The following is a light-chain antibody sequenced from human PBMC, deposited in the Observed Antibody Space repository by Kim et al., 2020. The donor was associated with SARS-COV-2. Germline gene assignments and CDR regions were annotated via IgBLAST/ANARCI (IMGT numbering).Light chain of an antibody. J-gene: IGKJ4*01. CDR1: QSVRTY. CDR3: QQRSNWPPALT. CDR2: DAT. Sequence: PGERTTLSRWAGQSVRTYLDWYQQKPGQAPRLLIYDATTRATGVPARFSGSGSGTDFTLTISSLQSEDFAVYYCQQRSNWPPALTFGGGTKVDIK. V-gene: IGKV3-11*01.